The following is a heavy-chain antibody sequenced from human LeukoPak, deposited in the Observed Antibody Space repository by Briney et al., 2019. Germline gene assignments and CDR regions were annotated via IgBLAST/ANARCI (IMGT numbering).Heavy chain of an antibody. V-gene: IGHV1-69*01. CDR3: ATNYYYDTSGYYYYF. J-gene: IGHJ4*02. Sequence: SVKVSCKASGGTFSSYAISWVRQAPGQGLEWMGGIIPIFGTSNYAQKFQGRVTITADESTSTAYMELSSLRSEDTAVYYCATNYYYDTSGYYYYFWGQGTLVTVSS. CDR2: IIPIFGTS. CDR1: GGTFSSYA. D-gene: IGHD3-22*01.